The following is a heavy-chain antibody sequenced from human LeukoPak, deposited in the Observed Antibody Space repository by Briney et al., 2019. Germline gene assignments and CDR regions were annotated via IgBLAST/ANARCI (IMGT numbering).Heavy chain of an antibody. CDR2: ISGSGDRT. CDR1: GFTFSSYA. V-gene: IGHV3-23*01. J-gene: IGHJ4*02. Sequence: GGSLRLSRAASGFTFSSYAMSWVRQAPGKGLEWVSGISGSGDRTHYADSVKGRFTISRDISKNTVYLQMNSLRAEDSAVYLCAKEGSIAVFWSGYDYWGQGTLVTVSS. D-gene: IGHD3-3*01. CDR3: AKEGSIAVFWSGYDY.